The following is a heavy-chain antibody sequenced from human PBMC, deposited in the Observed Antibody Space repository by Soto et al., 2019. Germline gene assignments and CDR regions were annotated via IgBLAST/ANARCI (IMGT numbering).Heavy chain of an antibody. Sequence: SETLSLTCIVSGDSVTSGSYYWTWLRQPPGKGLEWIGYISYTGRTKYNPSLQSRVTISVDTSKNDFSLNLSPVTAADTAVYFCAREWGLLPYYVMNVWGHGTAVTVS. D-gene: IGHD7-27*01. J-gene: IGHJ6*02. V-gene: IGHV4-61*03. CDR2: ISYTGRT. CDR3: AREWGLLPYYVMNV. CDR1: GDSVTSGSYY.